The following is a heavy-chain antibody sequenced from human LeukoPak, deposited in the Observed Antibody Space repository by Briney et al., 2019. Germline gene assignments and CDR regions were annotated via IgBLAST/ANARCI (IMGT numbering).Heavy chain of an antibody. CDR2: IYHTGSS. Sequence: SETLSLTCTVSGGSISSGSYYWSWIRQPPGKGLEWIGFIYHTGSSNYNPSLKSRVTISVDTSKNQVSLNLRSVTAADTAVYYCARVNRDTSGYYHAYFDYWGQGTLVSVSS. D-gene: IGHD3-22*01. CDR1: GGSISSGSYY. J-gene: IGHJ4*02. CDR3: ARVNRDTSGYYHAYFDY. V-gene: IGHV4-61*01.